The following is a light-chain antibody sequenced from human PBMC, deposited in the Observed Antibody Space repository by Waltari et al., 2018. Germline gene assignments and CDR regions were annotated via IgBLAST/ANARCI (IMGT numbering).Light chain of an antibody. CDR3: QKYDRLPAT. V-gene: IGKV3-20*01. J-gene: IGKJ1*01. CDR2: GAS. CDR1: QSVRRF. Sequence: EIVLTQSPGTLSLSTGERGTLSCRASQSVRRFLAWYQQKPGQAPRLLIYGASTRATGIPDRFSGSGSGTDFSLTISRLEPEDFAVYYCQKYDRLPATFGQGTKVEIK.